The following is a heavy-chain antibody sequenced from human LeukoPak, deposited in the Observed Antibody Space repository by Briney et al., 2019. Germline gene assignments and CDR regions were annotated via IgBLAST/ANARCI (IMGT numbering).Heavy chain of an antibody. D-gene: IGHD2-15*01. CDR1: GFTFSSYE. J-gene: IGHJ5*02. Sequence: GGSLRLSCAASGFTFSSYEMNWVRQAPGKGLEWVARIRSETYGGTTEYTAPVKGRFTISRDDSRNTLYLQMDSLKTEDTAVYYCTTDLGGYFSGGSCYTGLYNCFDPWGQGTLVTVSS. CDR3: TTDLGGYFSGGSCYTGLYNCFDP. CDR2: IRSETYGGTT. V-gene: IGHV3-15*01.